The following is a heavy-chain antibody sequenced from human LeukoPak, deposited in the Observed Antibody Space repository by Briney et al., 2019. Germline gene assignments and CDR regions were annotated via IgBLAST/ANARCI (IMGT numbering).Heavy chain of an antibody. CDR1: GFTFSSYG. J-gene: IGHJ4*02. Sequence: PGGSLRLSCAASGFTFSSYGMHWVRQAPGKGLEWVAFIRYDGSNKYYADSVKGRFTISRDNSKNTVYLQMNSLRAEDTAVYYCARSTIQLELRFDYWGQGTLVTVSS. CDR3: ARSTIQLELRFDY. D-gene: IGHD5-18*01. V-gene: IGHV3-30*02. CDR2: IRYDGSNK.